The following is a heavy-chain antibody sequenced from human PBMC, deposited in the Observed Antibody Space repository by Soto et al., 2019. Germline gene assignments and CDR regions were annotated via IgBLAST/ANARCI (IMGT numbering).Heavy chain of an antibody. CDR3: AADRRHTYYYYGMDV. CDR2: IIPIFGTA. CDR1: GGTFSSYA. V-gene: IGHV1-69*13. D-gene: IGHD2-15*01. Sequence: ASVKVSCKASGGTFSSYAISWVRQAPGQGLEWMGGIIPIFGTANYAQKFQGRVTITADESTSTAYMELSSLRSEDTAVYYCAADRRHTYYYYGMDVWGQGTTVTVSS. J-gene: IGHJ6*02.